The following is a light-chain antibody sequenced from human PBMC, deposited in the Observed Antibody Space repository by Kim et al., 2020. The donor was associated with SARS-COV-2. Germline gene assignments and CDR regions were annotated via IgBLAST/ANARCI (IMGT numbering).Light chain of an antibody. CDR3: ATWDVSLDAWV. V-gene: IGLV1-44*01. CDR1: SSNIGRHF. CDR2: NDN. J-gene: IGLJ3*02. Sequence: GQRVAISCSGSSSNIGRHFVNWFQQHPGTGPKVFIYNDNQRPSGVPDRFSGSRSGTSASLAISGLQSEDEADYYCATWDVSLDAWVFGGGTQLTVL.